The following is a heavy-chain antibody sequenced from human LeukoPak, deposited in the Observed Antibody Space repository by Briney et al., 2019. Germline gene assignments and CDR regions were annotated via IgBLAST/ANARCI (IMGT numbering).Heavy chain of an antibody. CDR1: GFTFTTYL. CDR3: ARVLTGYSSPPFDI. J-gene: IGHJ3*02. V-gene: IGHV3-74*03. D-gene: IGHD6-19*01. CDR2: INGDGTIT. Sequence: GGSLRLSCAASGFTFTTYLMHCVRQAPGKGLVWLSRINGDGTITTYADSVKGRFTISRDNAKNTLYLQMNSLRAEDTAVYYCARVLTGYSSPPFDIWGQGTMVTVSS.